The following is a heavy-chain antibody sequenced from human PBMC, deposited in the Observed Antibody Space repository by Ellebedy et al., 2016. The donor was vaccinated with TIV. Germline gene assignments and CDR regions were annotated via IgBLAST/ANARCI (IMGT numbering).Heavy chain of an antibody. CDR1: GFSINTYW. CDR3: ARERYNYAFDY. Sequence: GESLKISXAASGFSINTYWMSWVRQAPGKGLEWVASIKKDGGEKYYVDSVKGRFTISRDNAKNSLYLQMNSLRAEDTAAYYCARERYNYAFDYWGQGTPVTVSS. CDR2: IKKDGGEK. J-gene: IGHJ4*02. D-gene: IGHD5-18*01. V-gene: IGHV3-7*01.